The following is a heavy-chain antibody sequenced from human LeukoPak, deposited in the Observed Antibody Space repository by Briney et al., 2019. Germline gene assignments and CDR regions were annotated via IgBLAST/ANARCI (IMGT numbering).Heavy chain of an antibody. D-gene: IGHD6-19*01. CDR1: GYSFTSYW. J-gene: IGHJ3*02. V-gene: IGHV5-51*01. CDR3: AREYSSGWYRVDAFDI. Sequence: GESLKISCKGSGYSFTSYWIGWVRQMPGKGLEWMGIIYPGDSDTRYSPSFQGQVTISADKSISIAYLQWSSLKASDTAMYYCAREYSSGWYRVDAFDIWGQGTMVTVSS. CDR2: IYPGDSDT.